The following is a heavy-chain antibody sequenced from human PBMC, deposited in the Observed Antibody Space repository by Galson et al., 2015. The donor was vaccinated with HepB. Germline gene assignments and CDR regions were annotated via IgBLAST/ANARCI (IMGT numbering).Heavy chain of an antibody. V-gene: IGHV3-13*01. Sequence: SLRLSGAASGFTFSSYDMHWVRHATGKGLEWVSAIGTAGDTYYPGSVKGRFTISRENAKNSLYLQMNSLRAGDTAVYYCARAAAGTKGGAFDIWVQGTMVTVSS. CDR2: IGTAGDT. D-gene: IGHD6-13*01. CDR3: ARAAAGTKGGAFDI. J-gene: IGHJ3*02. CDR1: GFTFSSYD.